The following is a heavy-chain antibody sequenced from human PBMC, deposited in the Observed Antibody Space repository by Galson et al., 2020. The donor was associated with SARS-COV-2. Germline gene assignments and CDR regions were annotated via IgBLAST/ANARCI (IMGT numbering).Heavy chain of an antibody. D-gene: IGHD3-22*01. CDR2: ISYDGSNK. V-gene: IGHV3-30*03. J-gene: IGHJ3*02. CDR1: GFTFSSYG. CDR3: ARDAGYYDSSGYYWPVVDAFDI. Sequence: GESLKISCAASGFTFSSYGMHWVRQAPGKGLEWVAVISYDGSNKYYADSVKGRFTISRDNSKNTLYLQMNSLRAEDTAVYYCARDAGYYDSSGYYWPVVDAFDIWGQGTMVTVSS.